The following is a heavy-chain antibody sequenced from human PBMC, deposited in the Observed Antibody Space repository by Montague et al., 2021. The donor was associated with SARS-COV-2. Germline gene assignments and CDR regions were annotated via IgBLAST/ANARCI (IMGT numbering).Heavy chain of an antibody. D-gene: IGHD3-22*01. CDR1: GGSISSDGYY. V-gene: IGHV4-31*03. CDR3: ARDSGYYDSSGYSYDAFDI. Sequence: TLSLTCTVSGGSISSDGYYWSWIRQHPGKGLEWIGYIYHTGSTNYNPSLKSRVTISKETSKNHFSLNLSSVTAADSAVYYCARDSGYYDSSGYSYDAFDIWGQGTKVTVSS. CDR2: IYHTGST. J-gene: IGHJ3*02.